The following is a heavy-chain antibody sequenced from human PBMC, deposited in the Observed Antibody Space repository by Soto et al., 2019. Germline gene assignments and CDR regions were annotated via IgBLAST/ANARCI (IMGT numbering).Heavy chain of an antibody. J-gene: IGHJ5*02. CDR2: IIPIFGTA. CDR3: ARGRYCSSTSCYGFWFDP. CDR1: GGTFSSYA. Sequence: QVPLVQSGAEVKKPGSSVKVSCKASGGTFSSYAISWVRQAPGQGLEWMGGIIPIFGTANYAQKFQGRVTITADESTSTAYMELSSLRSEDTAVYYCARGRYCSSTSCYGFWFDPWGQGTLVTVSS. V-gene: IGHV1-69*01. D-gene: IGHD2-2*01.